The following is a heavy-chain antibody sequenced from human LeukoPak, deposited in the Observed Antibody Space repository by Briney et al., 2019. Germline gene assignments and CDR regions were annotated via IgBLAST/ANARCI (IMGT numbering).Heavy chain of an antibody. J-gene: IGHJ4*02. CDR2: ISPDNGCT. D-gene: IGHD3-10*01. CDR3: ARVGYYGSGTFGY. CDR1: GYTFTVYH. V-gene: IGHV1-2*02. Sequence: ASVKVSCKASGYTFTVYHLHWVRQAPGQGLEWMGWISPDNGCTNYAQKFQGRVTMTRDPSSTTAYMEMTRLTSADTAVYYCARVGYYGSGTFGYWGQGAQVTVSS.